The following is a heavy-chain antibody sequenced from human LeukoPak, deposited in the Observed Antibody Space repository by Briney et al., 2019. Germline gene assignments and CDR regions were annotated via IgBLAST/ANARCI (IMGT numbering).Heavy chain of an antibody. CDR3: LLWDYYDMDV. V-gene: IGHV3-15*01. CDR1: GFTFSNAW. Sequence: PGGSLRLSCVASGFTFSNAWMTWVRQAPGKGLEWVGRIKSKANGGARDYAAPVTGRFTISRDDSENTLYLQMNSLETEATGVYYCLLWDYYDMDVWGKGTTVTVSS. CDR2: IKSKANGGAR. D-gene: IGHD3-16*01. J-gene: IGHJ6*03.